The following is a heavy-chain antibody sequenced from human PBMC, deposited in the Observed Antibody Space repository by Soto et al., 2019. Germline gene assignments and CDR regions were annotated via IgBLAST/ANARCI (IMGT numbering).Heavy chain of an antibody. V-gene: IGHV3-30*18. CDR1: GFTFSSYG. D-gene: IGHD3-22*01. CDR3: AKDVDYYYDSSGLH. CDR2: ISYDGSNK. Sequence: GGSLRLSCAASGFTFSSYGMHWVRQAPGKGLEWVAVISYDGSNKYYADSVKGRFTISRDNSKNTLYLQMNSLRAEDTAVYYCAKDVDYYYDSSGLHWGQVSLVTFST. J-gene: IGHJ4*02.